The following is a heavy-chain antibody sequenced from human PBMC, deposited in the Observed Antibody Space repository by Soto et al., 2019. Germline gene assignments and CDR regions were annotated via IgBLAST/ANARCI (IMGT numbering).Heavy chain of an antibody. CDR1: GDSVSSNSAA. V-gene: IGHV6-1*01. J-gene: IGHJ4*02. CDR3: ARDKGSIVGATMFDY. D-gene: IGHD1-26*01. Sequence: SQTLSLPCAISGDSVSSNSAAWNWIRQSPSRGLEWLGRTYYRSKWYNDYAVSVKSRITINPDTSKNQFSLQLNSVTPEDTAVYYCARDKGSIVGATMFDYWGQGALVTVSS. CDR2: TYYRSKWYN.